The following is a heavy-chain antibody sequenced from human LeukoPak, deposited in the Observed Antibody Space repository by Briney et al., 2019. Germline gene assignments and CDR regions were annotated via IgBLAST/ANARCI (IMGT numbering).Heavy chain of an antibody. Sequence: SETLSLTCTVSGYSIGSGNYWGWTRQPPGKGLEWIGNIFHSGSTYYNPSLKSRVTISVDTSKNQFSLKLSSVTAADTAAYYCARVGGYGDYVINFDYWGQGTLVTVSS. J-gene: IGHJ4*02. D-gene: IGHD4-17*01. CDR1: GYSIGSGNY. V-gene: IGHV4-38-2*02. CDR2: IFHSGST. CDR3: ARVGGYGDYVINFDY.